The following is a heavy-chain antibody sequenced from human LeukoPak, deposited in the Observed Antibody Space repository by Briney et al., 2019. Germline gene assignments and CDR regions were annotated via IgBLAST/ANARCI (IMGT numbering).Heavy chain of an antibody. J-gene: IGHJ5*02. Sequence: ASVKVSCKASGYTFTGYYMHWVRQAPGQGLEGMGWINPNSGGTNYAQKFQGRVTMTRDTSISTAYMELSRLRSDDTAVYYCARVGVVPAAISWFDPWGQGTLVTVSS. V-gene: IGHV1-2*02. CDR2: INPNSGGT. CDR3: ARVGVVPAAISWFDP. D-gene: IGHD2-2*01. CDR1: GYTFTGYY.